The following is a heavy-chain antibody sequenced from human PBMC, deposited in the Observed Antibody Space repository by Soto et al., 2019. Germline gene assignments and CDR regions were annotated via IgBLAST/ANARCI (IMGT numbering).Heavy chain of an antibody. CDR2: IYYDGSNK. D-gene: IGHD3-10*01. CDR1: GFTFSSYG. Sequence: PGGSLRLSCAVSGFTFSSYGMNWVRQAPGKGLEWVAAIYYDGSNKYYADSVRGRFTISRDNAKNTLYLQMNSLRAEDTAVYYCATTPFASGYYWGQGTLVTVSS. V-gene: IGHV3-33*03. J-gene: IGHJ4*02. CDR3: ATTPFASGYY.